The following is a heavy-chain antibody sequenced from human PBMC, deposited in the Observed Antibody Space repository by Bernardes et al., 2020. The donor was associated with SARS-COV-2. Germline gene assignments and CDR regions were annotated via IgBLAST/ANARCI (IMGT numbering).Heavy chain of an antibody. CDR2: IKQDGSEK. Sequence: AWSLRLSCAASGFTFSSYWMSWVRQAPGKGLEWVANIKQDGSEKYYVDSVKGRFTISRDNAKNSLYLQMNSLRAEDTAVYYCATADSSGYYYVLDYWGQGTLVTVSS. D-gene: IGHD3-22*01. V-gene: IGHV3-7*01. J-gene: IGHJ4*02. CDR1: GFTFSSYW. CDR3: ATADSSGYYYVLDY.